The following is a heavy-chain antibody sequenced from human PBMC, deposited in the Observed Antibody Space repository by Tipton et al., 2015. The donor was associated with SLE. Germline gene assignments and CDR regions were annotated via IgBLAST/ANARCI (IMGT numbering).Heavy chain of an antibody. CDR2: ISYDGTNE. D-gene: IGHD2-2*01. V-gene: IGHV3-30-3*01. CDR1: GFHFNYYA. Sequence: RSLRLSCAASGFHFNYYAMHWVRQAPGKGLEWVAVISYDGTNEDYTDTVKGRFTISRDNSKNTLYLQMNSLRVDDTAVSYCATINGNSTAGAADSWGQGPLVPVSS. CDR3: ATINGNSTAGAADS. J-gene: IGHJ4*02.